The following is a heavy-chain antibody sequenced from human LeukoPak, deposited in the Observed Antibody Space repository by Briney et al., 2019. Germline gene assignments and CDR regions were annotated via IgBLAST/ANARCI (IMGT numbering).Heavy chain of an antibody. CDR2: ISGSGGST. D-gene: IGHD3-3*01. Sequence: GGSLRLSCAASGFTLSNYAMSWVRQAPGKGLEWVSAISGSGGSTYYADSVKGRFTISRDNSKNTLYLQMNSLRAEDTAVYYCAKDDRADDFWSGYYDYWGQGTLVTVSS. CDR3: AKDDRADDFWSGYYDY. J-gene: IGHJ4*02. CDR1: GFTLSNYA. V-gene: IGHV3-23*01.